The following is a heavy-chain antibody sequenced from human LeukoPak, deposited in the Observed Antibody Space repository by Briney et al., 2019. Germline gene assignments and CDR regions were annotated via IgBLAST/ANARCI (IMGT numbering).Heavy chain of an antibody. D-gene: IGHD3-22*01. CDR2: MNPNSGNT. V-gene: IGHV1-8*01. Sequence: ASVKVSYKASGYTLTRYDINLVRQATGQGLEGMGWMNPNSGNTGYAQKFQGRVTMTRNTSIIKAYMELSSLRSRYTTAYYCAVGSDYYDSSGDYYLDWCQGTTITVSS. J-gene: IGHJ3*01. CDR1: GYTLTRYD. CDR3: AVGSDYYDSSGDYYLD.